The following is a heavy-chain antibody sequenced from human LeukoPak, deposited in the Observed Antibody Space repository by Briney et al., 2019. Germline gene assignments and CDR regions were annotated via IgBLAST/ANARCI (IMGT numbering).Heavy chain of an antibody. CDR2: IYTSGST. Sequence: SETLSLTCTASGGSISSSSYYWSWIRQPAGKELEWIGRIYTSGSTNYNPSLNSRVTTSIDTSKNQFSLSLSSVTAADTAVYYCARVSPSGVWDVWGQGTTVTVSS. J-gene: IGHJ6*02. V-gene: IGHV4-61*02. CDR3: ARVSPSGVWDV. D-gene: IGHD3-10*01. CDR1: GGSISSSSYY.